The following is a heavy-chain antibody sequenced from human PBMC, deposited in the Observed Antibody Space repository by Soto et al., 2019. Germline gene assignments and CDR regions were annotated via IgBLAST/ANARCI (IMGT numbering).Heavy chain of an antibody. J-gene: IGHJ4*02. Sequence: EVKLLESGGGLVQPGGSLRLSCAASGFTFSSYALSWVRQAPGKGLEWVSAISGSGGSTYYADSVKGRFTISRDNSKNTLYLQMNSLSAEDTAVYYFSKYANTPTAVAGTDFDYWGQGTLVTVSS. CDR2: ISGSGGST. D-gene: IGHD6-19*01. V-gene: IGHV3-23*01. CDR1: GFTFSSYA. CDR3: SKYANTPTAVAGTDFDY.